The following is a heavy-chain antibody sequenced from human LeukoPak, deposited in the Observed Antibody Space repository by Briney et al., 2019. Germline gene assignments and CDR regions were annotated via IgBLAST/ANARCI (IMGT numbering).Heavy chain of an antibody. Sequence: SETLSLTCAVYGGSFSGYYWSWIRQPPGKGLEWIGEINHSGSTNYNPSLKSRVTISVDTSKNQFSLKLSSVTAADTAVYYCARGPLDYWGQGTLVTVSS. CDR1: GGSFSGYY. V-gene: IGHV4-34*01. J-gene: IGHJ4*02. CDR2: INHSGST. CDR3: ARGPLDY.